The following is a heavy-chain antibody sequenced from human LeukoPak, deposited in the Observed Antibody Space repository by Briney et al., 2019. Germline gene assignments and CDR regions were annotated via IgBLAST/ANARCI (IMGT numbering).Heavy chain of an antibody. J-gene: IGHJ4*02. Sequence: EASVKVPCKASGYTFTGYYMHWVRQAPGQGLEWMGWINPNSGGTNYAQKFQGRVTMTRDTSISTAYMELSRLRSDDTAVYYCARETYYYDSSGYYLFDYWGQGTLVTVSS. CDR1: GYTFTGYY. CDR2: INPNSGGT. CDR3: ARETYYYDSSGYYLFDY. D-gene: IGHD3-22*01. V-gene: IGHV1-2*02.